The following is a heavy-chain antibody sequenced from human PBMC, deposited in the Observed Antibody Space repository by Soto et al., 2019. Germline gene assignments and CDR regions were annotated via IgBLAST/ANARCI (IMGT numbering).Heavy chain of an antibody. Sequence: EVQLVESGGGLVRPGGPLRLSCAASRFTFSSYWMHWVRQAPGKGLVWVSRMNEDGGTTDYADSVKGRFTISRDNAKNTLYLQMNSLRVEDTAVYYCASDLSGRADVWGQGTTVTVSS. CDR1: RFTFSSYW. J-gene: IGHJ6*02. CDR2: MNEDGGTT. D-gene: IGHD3-10*01. V-gene: IGHV3-74*02. CDR3: ASDLSGRADV.